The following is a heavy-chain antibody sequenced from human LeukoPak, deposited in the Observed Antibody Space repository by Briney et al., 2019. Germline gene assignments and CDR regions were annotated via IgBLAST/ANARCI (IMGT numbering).Heavy chain of an antibody. D-gene: IGHD3-10*01. CDR3: AKDRHYGSGSYYTSFDY. V-gene: IGHV3-33*06. CDR2: IWYDGSNK. Sequence: GGSLRLSCAASGFTFSSYGMHWVRQAPGKGLEWVAVIWYDGSNKYYADSVKGRFTISRDNSKNTLYLQMNSLRAEDTAVYYCAKDRHYGSGSYYTSFDYWGQGTLVTVSS. CDR1: GFTFSSYG. J-gene: IGHJ4*02.